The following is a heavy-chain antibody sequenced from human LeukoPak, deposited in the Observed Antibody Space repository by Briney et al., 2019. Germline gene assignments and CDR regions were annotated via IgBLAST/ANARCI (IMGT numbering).Heavy chain of an antibody. V-gene: IGHV3-48*04. CDR3: ARDERAYYSDSGSSSPRDYYYYYMDV. J-gene: IGHJ6*03. Sequence: GGSLRLSCAASGFTFSSYGMTWVRQTPGKGLEWVSDISSNGRGTFYAESVRGRFTVSRDNAKKSLYLQMNSLRVEDTAVYYCARDERAYYSDSGSSSPRDYYYYYMDVWGKGITVTVSS. CDR1: GFTFSSYG. D-gene: IGHD3-10*01. CDR2: ISSNGRGT.